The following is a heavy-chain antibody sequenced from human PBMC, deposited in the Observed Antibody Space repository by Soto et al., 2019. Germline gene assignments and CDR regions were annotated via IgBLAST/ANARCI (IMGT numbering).Heavy chain of an antibody. CDR1: GGSFGGYY. CDR3: ARDMYASGPGWFDP. Sequence: QAQLQQWGAGLLKPSETLSLTCAVYGGSFGGYYWSWIRQPPGKGLEWIGEINHSGSTNYNPSLKSRVTISVDTSKSQFSLKLSSVTAADTAVYYCARDMYASGPGWFDPWGQGTLVTVSS. CDR2: INHSGST. D-gene: IGHD3-10*01. J-gene: IGHJ5*02. V-gene: IGHV4-34*01.